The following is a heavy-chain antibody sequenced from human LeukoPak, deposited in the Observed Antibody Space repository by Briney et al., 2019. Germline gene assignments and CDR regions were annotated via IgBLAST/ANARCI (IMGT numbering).Heavy chain of an antibody. D-gene: IGHD5-18*01. Sequence: SETLSLTCAVYGGSFSGYYWSWIRQPPGKGLEWIGEINHSGSTSYNPSLKSRVTISVDTSKNQFSLKLSSVTAADTAVHYCARGKGYSYGYFWFDPWGQGTLVTVSS. CDR1: GGSFSGYY. V-gene: IGHV4-34*01. J-gene: IGHJ5*02. CDR3: ARGKGYSYGYFWFDP. CDR2: INHSGST.